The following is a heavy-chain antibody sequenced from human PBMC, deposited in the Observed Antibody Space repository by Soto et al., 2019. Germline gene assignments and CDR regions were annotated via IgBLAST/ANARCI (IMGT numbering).Heavy chain of an antibody. CDR2: IDSSGEK. CDR3: VRRHLAVAVSPWFDP. D-gene: IGHD6-19*01. CDR1: GLSITDSEMG. V-gene: IGHV2-26*01. Sequence: QVTLKESGPVLVKPTETLTLRCTVSGLSITDSEMGVSWIRQPPGQPLEWLAHIDSSGEKSYRTFLKSRLAISKDTANSQIVLTMTNMDPADTATYYCVRRHLAVAVSPWFDPWGQGIPVTVSS. J-gene: IGHJ5*02.